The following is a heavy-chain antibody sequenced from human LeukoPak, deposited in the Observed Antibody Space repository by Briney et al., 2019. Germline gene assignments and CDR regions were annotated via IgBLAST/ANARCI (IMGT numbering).Heavy chain of an antibody. CDR2: INMYTANP. D-gene: IGHD3-16*01. Sequence: GASVKVSCKASGYTFISYAINWLRQAPGQGLEWMGWINMYTANPAYAQGFTERFVFSLDTSVTTAYLQISNLKTEDTAVYYCARHDNDDDFDYWGQGTLVTVSS. J-gene: IGHJ4*02. CDR1: GYTFISYA. CDR3: ARHDNDDDFDY. V-gene: IGHV7-4-1*02.